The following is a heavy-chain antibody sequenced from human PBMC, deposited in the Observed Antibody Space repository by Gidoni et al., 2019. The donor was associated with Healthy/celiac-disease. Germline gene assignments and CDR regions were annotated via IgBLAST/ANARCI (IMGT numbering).Heavy chain of an antibody. CDR2: IKSKADGGTT. J-gene: IGHJ4*02. V-gene: IGHV3-15*01. CDR1: GFTFSNAW. CDR3: TTAHDYGDYGAYFDY. Sequence: EVQLVESGGGLVKPGGSLRISCAASGFTFSNAWMSWVRQAPGKGLEWVGRIKSKADGGTTDYAAPVKGRFTISRDDSKNTLYLQMNSLKTEDTAVYYCTTAHDYGDYGAYFDYWGQGTLVTVSS. D-gene: IGHD4-17*01.